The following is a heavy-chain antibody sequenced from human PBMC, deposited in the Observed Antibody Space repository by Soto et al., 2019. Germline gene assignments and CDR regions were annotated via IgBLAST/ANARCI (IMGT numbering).Heavy chain of an antibody. Sequence: ASVKVSCKASGYTFTSYAIHWVRQAPGQRLEWMGWINAGNGNTKYSQKFQGRVTITRDASASTAYMELSSLRSEDTAVYYCARGHPVFFDYWGQETLVTVAS. CDR2: INAGNGNT. CDR3: ARGHPVFFDY. J-gene: IGHJ4*02. CDR1: GYTFTSYA. V-gene: IGHV1-3*01.